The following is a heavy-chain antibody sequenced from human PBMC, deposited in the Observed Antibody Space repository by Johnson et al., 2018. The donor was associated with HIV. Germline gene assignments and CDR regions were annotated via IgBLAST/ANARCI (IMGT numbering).Heavy chain of an antibody. Sequence: QVQLVESRGVLVQPGGSLRLSCAASGFTFDDYAMHWVRQPPGKGLDWVAFISYDGSKKYFADSVKGRFAISRDNSKNTLYLQMNSLRAEDTAVYYCARGEGSGWHLAGAFDIWGQGTMVTVSS. CDR2: ISYDGSKK. D-gene: IGHD6-19*01. CDR1: GFTFDDYA. V-gene: IGHV3-30*09. J-gene: IGHJ3*02. CDR3: ARGEGSGWHLAGAFDI.